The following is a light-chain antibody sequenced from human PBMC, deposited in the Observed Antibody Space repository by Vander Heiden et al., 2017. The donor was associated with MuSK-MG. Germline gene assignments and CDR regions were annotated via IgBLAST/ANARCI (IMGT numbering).Light chain of an antibody. CDR3: QQYTNYSGT. Sequence: DIQMTQSPSTLSASVGDRVTITCRASQSISSWLAWYQQKPGKAPKLLIYDASSLESGVPSRFSGSGSGTEFTLTISSLQPDDFATYYCQQYTNYSGTFGQGTKLXIK. CDR1: QSISSW. V-gene: IGKV1-5*01. CDR2: DAS. J-gene: IGKJ2*01.